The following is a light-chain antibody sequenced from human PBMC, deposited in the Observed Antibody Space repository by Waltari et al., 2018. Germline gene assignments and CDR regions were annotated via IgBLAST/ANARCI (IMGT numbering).Light chain of an antibody. V-gene: IGLV2-23*01. J-gene: IGLJ2*01. CDR2: EGS. Sequence: QSALTQPAPVSGSPGQSTPTSCTGTSSDVGSYNLLSWYQQHPGKAPKLMVYEGSKRPSGVSNCFSGSKSGNTASLTISGLQAEDEADYYCCSYAGSSTVVFGGGTKLTVL. CDR1: SSDVGSYNL. CDR3: CSYAGSSTVV.